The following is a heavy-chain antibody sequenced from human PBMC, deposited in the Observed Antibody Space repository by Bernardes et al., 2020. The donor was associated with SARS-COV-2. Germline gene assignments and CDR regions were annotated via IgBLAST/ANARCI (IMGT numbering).Heavy chain of an antibody. CDR2: IDNSGST. D-gene: IGHD5-12*01. Sequence: SETLYLTCTVSGGSISNHYWSWIRQPPGKGLEWIGYIDNSGSTNYNPSLKSRVTISVDTSKNQFSLKLSSVTAADTAVYYCARERSGYDYYYYYTVDVWGQGTTVTVSS. CDR3: ARERSGYDYYYYYTVDV. V-gene: IGHV4-59*11. J-gene: IGHJ6*02. CDR1: GGSISNHY.